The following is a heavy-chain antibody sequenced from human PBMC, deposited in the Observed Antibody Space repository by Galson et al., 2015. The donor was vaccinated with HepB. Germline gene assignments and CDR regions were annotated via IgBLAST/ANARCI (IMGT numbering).Heavy chain of an antibody. CDR3: TTVYQPHIVVVTAIDYGMDV. CDR2: IKSKTDGGTT. V-gene: IGHV3-15*07. J-gene: IGHJ6*02. CDR1: GFTFSNAW. Sequence: SLRLSCAASGFTFSNAWMNWVRQAPGKGLEWVGRIKSKTDGGTTDYAAPVKGRFTISRDDSKNTLYLQMNSLKTEDTAVYYCTTVYQPHIVVVTAIDYGMDVWGQGTTVTVSS. D-gene: IGHD2-21*02.